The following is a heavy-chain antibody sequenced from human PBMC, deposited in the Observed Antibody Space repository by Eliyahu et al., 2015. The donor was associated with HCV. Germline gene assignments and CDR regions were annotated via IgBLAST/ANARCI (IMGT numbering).Heavy chain of an antibody. D-gene: IGHD1-26*01. CDR3: ASLGWEPTPEVS. Sequence: QVQLQESGPGLVKPSQTLSLTCTVSGVSISSVGYYWSWIRQHPGKGLECIGYIYHSGNIYYNPSLKSRATISADTSREQFSLRLHSVTAADTAVYYCASLGWEPTPEVSWGQGTQVTVAS. CDR1: GVSISSVGYY. J-gene: IGHJ5*02. CDR2: IYHSGNI. V-gene: IGHV4-31*03.